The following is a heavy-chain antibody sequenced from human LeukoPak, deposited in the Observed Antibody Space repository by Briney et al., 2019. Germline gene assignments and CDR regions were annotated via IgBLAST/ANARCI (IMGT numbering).Heavy chain of an antibody. CDR1: GYTFTGYY. Sequence: GASVKVSCKTSGYTFTGYYMHWVRQAPGQALEWMGWINPNSGDTNSAQKFQGRVTMTRDMSISTAYMELSSLKSDDTAVYYCARDEYVLTSFDPRGQGTLVTVSS. D-gene: IGHD3-16*01. CDR3: ARDEYVLTSFDP. V-gene: IGHV1-2*02. CDR2: INPNSGDT. J-gene: IGHJ5*02.